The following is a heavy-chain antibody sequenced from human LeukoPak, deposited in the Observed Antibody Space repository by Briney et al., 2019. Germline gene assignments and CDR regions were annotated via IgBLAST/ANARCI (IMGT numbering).Heavy chain of an antibody. J-gene: IGHJ4*02. CDR2: ISSSSSYI. CDR1: GFTFSSCS. D-gene: IGHD3-3*01. V-gene: IGHV3-21*01. Sequence: GGSLRLSCAASGFTFSSCSMNWVRQAPGKGLEWVSSISSSSSYIYYADSVKGRFTISRDNAKNSLYLQMNSLRAEDTAVYYCARGPDSLRFLPEYYFDYWGQGTLVTVSS. CDR3: ARGPDSLRFLPEYYFDY.